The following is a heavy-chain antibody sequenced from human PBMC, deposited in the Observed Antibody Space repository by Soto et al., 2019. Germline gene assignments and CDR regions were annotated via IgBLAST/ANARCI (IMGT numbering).Heavy chain of an antibody. CDR3: ARDVRYYDYIWGSYRSKSNYFDY. J-gene: IGHJ4*02. D-gene: IGHD3-16*02. CDR2: INHSGST. CDR1: GGSFSGYY. V-gene: IGHV4-34*01. Sequence: SETVSLTCAVYGGSFSGYYWSWIRQPPGKGLEWIGEINHSGSTNYNPSLKSRVTISVDTPKNQFSLKLSSVTAADTAVYYCARDVRYYDYIWGSYRSKSNYFDYWGQGTLVTVS.